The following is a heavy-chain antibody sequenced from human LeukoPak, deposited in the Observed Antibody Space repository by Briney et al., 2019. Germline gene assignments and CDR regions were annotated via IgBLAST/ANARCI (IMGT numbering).Heavy chain of an antibody. CDR3: ARESVQWLSHFDY. D-gene: IGHD6-19*01. CDR2: IWYDGSNK. V-gene: IGHV3-33*01. CDR1: GFTFSSYG. J-gene: IGHJ4*02. Sequence: PGGPLRLSCAASGFTFSSYGMHCVRQAPGKGLEWVAVIWYDGSNKYYADSVKGRFTISRDNSKNTLYLQMNSLRAEDTAVYYCARESVQWLSHFDYWGQGTLVTVSS.